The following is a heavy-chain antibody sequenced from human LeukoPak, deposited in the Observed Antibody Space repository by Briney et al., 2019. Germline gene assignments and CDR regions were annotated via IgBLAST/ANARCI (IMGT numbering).Heavy chain of an antibody. CDR2: IRYDGSNK. CDR1: GFTFSSYG. V-gene: IGHV3-30*02. Sequence: GSLPLSCAASGFTFSSYGMNWVRQAPGKGLEWVAFIRYDGSNKYYADSVKGRFTISRDNSKNTLYLQMNRLRAEHTAAFYCAKDSSPLEYGNSTSCYYFDYWGQGTLVTVSS. D-gene: IGHD2-2*01. CDR3: AKDSSPLEYGNSTSCYYFDY. J-gene: IGHJ4*02.